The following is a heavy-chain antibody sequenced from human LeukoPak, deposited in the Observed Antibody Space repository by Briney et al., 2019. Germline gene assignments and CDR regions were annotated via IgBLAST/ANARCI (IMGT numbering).Heavy chain of an antibody. CDR2: IYHSGST. J-gene: IGHJ4*02. V-gene: IGHV4-30-2*01. D-gene: IGHD4-17*01. Sequence: SETLSLTCDVSGGSISSGGYSWSWIRQPPGKGLEWIGYIYHSGSTYYNPSLKSRVTISVDRSKNQFSLKLSSVTAADTAVYYCARAIDYGDSYYFDYWGQGTLVTVSS. CDR3: ARAIDYGDSYYFDY. CDR1: GGSISSGGYS.